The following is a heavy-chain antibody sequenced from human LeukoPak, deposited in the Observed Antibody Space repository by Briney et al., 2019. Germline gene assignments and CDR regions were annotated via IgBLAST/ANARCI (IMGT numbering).Heavy chain of an antibody. CDR1: GGSISSYY. Sequence: PSETLSLTCTVSGGSISSYYWSWIRQPPGKGLEWIGYIYYSGSTNYNPSLKSRVTISVDTSKNQFSLKLSSVTAADTAVYYCARLRYCGGDCYSDAFDTWGQGTMVTVSS. CDR2: IYYSGST. J-gene: IGHJ3*02. CDR3: ARLRYCGGDCYSDAFDT. D-gene: IGHD2-21*02. V-gene: IGHV4-59*08.